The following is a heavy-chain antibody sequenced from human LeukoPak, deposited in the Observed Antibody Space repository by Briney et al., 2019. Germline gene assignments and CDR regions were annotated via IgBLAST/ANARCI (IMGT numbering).Heavy chain of an antibody. D-gene: IGHD3-10*01. Sequence: PSETLSLTCAVYGGSFSGYYWSWIRQPPGKGLEWIGEINHSGSTNYNPSLKSRVTISIDTSKNLLSLKLTSVTAADTAVYFCARAGLSGSGRRARAFFDYWGQGSLVTVSS. V-gene: IGHV4-34*01. J-gene: IGHJ4*02. CDR1: GGSFSGYY. CDR3: ARAGLSGSGRRARAFFDY. CDR2: INHSGST.